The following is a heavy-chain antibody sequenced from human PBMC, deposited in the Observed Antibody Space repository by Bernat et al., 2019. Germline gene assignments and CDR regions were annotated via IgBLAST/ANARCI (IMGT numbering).Heavy chain of an antibody. Sequence: QVQLVQSGAEVKKPGASVKVSCKASGYTFSHYGISWVRQAPGQGLEWMGWISGYDGNTDYAGNFQGRVTMTTDTSTSTAYMEVRRLRSDDTAVFYCARKGLRGSNYYYLAMDVWGQGTTVTVSS. CDR3: ARKGLRGSNYYYLAMDV. CDR1: GYTFSHYG. V-gene: IGHV1-18*01. J-gene: IGHJ6*02. CDR2: ISGYDGNT. D-gene: IGHD3-10*01.